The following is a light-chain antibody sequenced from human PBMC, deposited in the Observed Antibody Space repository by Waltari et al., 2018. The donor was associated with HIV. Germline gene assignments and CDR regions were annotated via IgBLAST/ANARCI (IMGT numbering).Light chain of an antibody. Sequence: SARTQPASVSGSPGESLTISCTGTSSEGGGYNYVSWYQRHPGKAPRRMLYDVSNRPSGVSHRFSGSKSVNTASLTISGLHTEDEADYYCSSYISSSTVVFCGGTKVTVV. V-gene: IGLV2-14*03. CDR2: DVS. J-gene: IGLJ2*01. CDR1: SSEGGGYNY. CDR3: SSYISSSTVV.